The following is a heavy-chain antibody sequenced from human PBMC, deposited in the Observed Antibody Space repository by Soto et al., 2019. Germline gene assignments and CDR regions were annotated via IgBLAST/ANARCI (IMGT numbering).Heavy chain of an antibody. CDR1: GYTFTSYY. J-gene: IGHJ6*02. CDR3: ATHLLPSTDFWSGFYGMDV. CDR2: INPSGGST. V-gene: IGHV1-46*01. D-gene: IGHD3-3*01. Sequence: ASVKVSCKASGYTFTSYYMHWVRQAPGQGLEWMGIINPSGGSTSYAQKFQGRVTMTRDTSTSTVYMELSSLRSEDTAVYYCATHLLPSTDFWSGFYGMDVWGQGTTVTVSS.